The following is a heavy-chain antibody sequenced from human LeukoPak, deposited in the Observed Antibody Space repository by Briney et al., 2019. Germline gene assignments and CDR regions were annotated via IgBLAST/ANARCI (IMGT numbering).Heavy chain of an antibody. Sequence: SETLSLTCTVPGGSISSSSYYWGWIRQPPGKGLEWIGSIYYSGSTYYNPSLKSRVTISVDTSKNQFSLKLSSVTAADTAVYYCARLGSSGYYGNWFDPWGQGTLVTVSS. CDR1: GGSISSSSYY. D-gene: IGHD3-22*01. CDR3: ARLGSSGYYGNWFDP. V-gene: IGHV4-39*01. J-gene: IGHJ5*02. CDR2: IYYSGST.